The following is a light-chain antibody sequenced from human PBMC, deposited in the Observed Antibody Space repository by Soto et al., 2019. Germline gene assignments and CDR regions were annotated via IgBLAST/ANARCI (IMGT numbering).Light chain of an antibody. Sequence: QSALTQPPSASGTPGQSVTIPCTGTSSDVGDYNYVSWYQQHPGKAPKLVIYEVSRRPSGVPDRFSGSKSGNTASLTVSGIQAEDGGDYYSSSNAGSNDLVFGGGTKLTVL. CDR3: SSNAGSNDLV. J-gene: IGLJ2*01. V-gene: IGLV2-8*01. CDR2: EVS. CDR1: SSDVGDYNY.